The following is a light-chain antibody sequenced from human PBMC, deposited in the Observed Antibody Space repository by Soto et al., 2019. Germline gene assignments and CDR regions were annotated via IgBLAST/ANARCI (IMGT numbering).Light chain of an antibody. CDR2: LGS. J-gene: IGKJ1*01. CDR1: QSLLHSDGYNY. V-gene: IGKV2-28*01. Sequence: EIVMTQSPLSLPVTPGEPASISCRSSQSLLHSDGYNYLDWYLQKPGQSPQLLICLGSNRDSGVPDRFSGSGSGTDFTLTISSVEAKDFGLYYCMPDLQSPWPFGRGTQVEGK. CDR3: MPDLQSPWP.